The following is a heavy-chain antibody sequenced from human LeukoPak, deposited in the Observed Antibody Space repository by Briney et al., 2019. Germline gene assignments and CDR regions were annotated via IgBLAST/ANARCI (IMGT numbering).Heavy chain of an antibody. J-gene: IGHJ4*02. D-gene: IGHD3-22*01. Sequence: GGSLRLSCAASGFTFSSYSMNWVRQAPGKGLEWVSSISSSSSYIYYADSVKGRFSISRDNAKNSLYLQMNSLRAEDTDVYYCARDRGTMIVVSYFDYWGQGTLVTVSS. CDR3: ARDRGTMIVVSYFDY. CDR2: ISSSSSYI. V-gene: IGHV3-21*01. CDR1: GFTFSSYS.